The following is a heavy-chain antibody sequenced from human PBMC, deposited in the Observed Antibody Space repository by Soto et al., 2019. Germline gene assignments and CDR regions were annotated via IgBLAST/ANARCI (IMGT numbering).Heavy chain of an antibody. Sequence: GASVKVSCKASGYTFTSYGISWVRQAPGQGLEWMGWISAYNGNTNYAQKLQGRVTMTTDTSTSTAYMELRSLRSDDTAVYYCARDVAARLANWFDPWGQGTLVTAPQ. J-gene: IGHJ5*02. CDR1: GYTFTSYG. CDR3: ARDVAARLANWFDP. D-gene: IGHD6-6*01. CDR2: ISAYNGNT. V-gene: IGHV1-18*01.